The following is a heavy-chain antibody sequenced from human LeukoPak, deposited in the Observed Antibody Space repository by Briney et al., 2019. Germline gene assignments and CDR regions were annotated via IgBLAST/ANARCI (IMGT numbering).Heavy chain of an antibody. D-gene: IGHD4-17*01. CDR1: GFTFSDHY. CDR3: TRVTTLTDYYYDY. J-gene: IGHJ4*02. CDR2: TRNKAKSYTT. V-gene: IGHV3-72*01. Sequence: GGSLRLSCAASGFTFSDHYMDWVRQAPGKGLECVGRTRNKAKSYTTEYAASVKGRFTISRDGSKSSLYLQMKSLKTEDTAVYYCTRVTTLTDYYYDYWGQGTLVTVSS.